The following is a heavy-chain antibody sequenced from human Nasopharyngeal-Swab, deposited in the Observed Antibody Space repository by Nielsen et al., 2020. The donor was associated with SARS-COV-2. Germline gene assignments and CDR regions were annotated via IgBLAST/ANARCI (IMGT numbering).Heavy chain of an antibody. CDR2: INHSGST. V-gene: IGHV4-34*01. J-gene: IGHJ6*03. CDR3: ARVIRGVAARPLGFGYYYYYYMDV. Sequence: WIRQPPGKGLEWIGEINHSGSTNYNPSLKSRVTISVDTSKNQFSLKLSSVTAADTAVYYCARVIRGVAARPLGFGYYYYYYMDVWGKGTTVTVSS. D-gene: IGHD6-6*01.